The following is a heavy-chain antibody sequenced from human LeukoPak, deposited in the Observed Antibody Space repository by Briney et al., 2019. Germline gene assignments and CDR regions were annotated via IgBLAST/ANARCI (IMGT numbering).Heavy chain of an antibody. CDR1: GFTFSNYA. CDR3: AKNYYGSGMDV. D-gene: IGHD3-10*01. J-gene: IGHJ6*04. CDR2: ISYDGSNK. V-gene: IGHV3-30*18. Sequence: GGSLRLSCAASGFTFSNYAMHWVRQAPGTGLEWVAVISYDGSNKYYADSVKGRFTISRDNSKNTLYLQMNSLRAEDTAVYYCAKNYYGSGMDVWGKGTTVTVSS.